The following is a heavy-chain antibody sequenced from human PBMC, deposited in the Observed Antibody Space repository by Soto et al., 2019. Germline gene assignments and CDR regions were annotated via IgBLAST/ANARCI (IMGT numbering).Heavy chain of an antibody. D-gene: IGHD3-3*01. CDR1: GFTFTSSS. CDR2: IVVGSGNT. J-gene: IGHJ6*02. CDR3: AADGGDFWSGYYTAYYYYGMDV. V-gene: IGHV1-58*01. Sequence: SVKVSCKASGFTFTSSSVQLVRQARGQRLEWIGWIVVGSGNTNYAQKFQERVTITRDMSTSTAYMELSSLRSEDTAVYYCAADGGDFWSGYYTAYYYYGMDVWGQGTTVTVSS.